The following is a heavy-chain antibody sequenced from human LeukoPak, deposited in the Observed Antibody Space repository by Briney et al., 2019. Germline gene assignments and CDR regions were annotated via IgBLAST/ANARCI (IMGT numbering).Heavy chain of an antibody. CDR3: AKSGFILGAGAFDV. Sequence: GGSLRLSCAASGFTFSTYAMSWVRQAPGEGPDWVSAISGSGGKTYYADSVKGRFSISRDNPKNTLFLQMNSLTAEDTAVYFCAKSGFILGAGAFDVWGQGTMVTVSS. V-gene: IGHV3-23*01. D-gene: IGHD1-14*01. J-gene: IGHJ3*01. CDR2: ISGSGGKT. CDR1: GFTFSTYA.